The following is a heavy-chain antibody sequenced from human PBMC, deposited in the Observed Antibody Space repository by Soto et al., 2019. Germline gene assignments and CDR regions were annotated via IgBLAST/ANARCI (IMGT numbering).Heavy chain of an antibody. J-gene: IGHJ2*01. Sequence: EVQLLESGGGLVQPGGSLRLSCVGSGFTFINYAMNWVRQTPGKGLEWVSTISGGGDRTFDADTVKGRFTISRDNSKNTVNLQMNSLRADDAAVYYCARKVLGSTSRPDLWYLDLWGRGTLVTVSS. CDR2: ISGGGDRT. CDR3: ARKVLGSTSRPDLWYLDL. D-gene: IGHD2-2*01. V-gene: IGHV3-23*01. CDR1: GFTFINYA.